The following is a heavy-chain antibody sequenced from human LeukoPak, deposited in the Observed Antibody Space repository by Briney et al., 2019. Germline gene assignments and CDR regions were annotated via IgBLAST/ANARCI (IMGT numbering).Heavy chain of an antibody. CDR2: KYIDENDGKT. CDR3: ARAPPGSSGGYFDC. D-gene: IGHD2-8*02. CDR1: GFTVSNNY. Sequence: GGSLRLSCAASGFTVSNNYMSWVRQAPGKGLEWLSVKYIDENDGKTSYAASVKGRFTISRDNSKNTLYLQMNPLTAEDTAVYYCARAPPGSSGGYFDCWGQGIMVTVSS. J-gene: IGHJ4*02. V-gene: IGHV3-53*01.